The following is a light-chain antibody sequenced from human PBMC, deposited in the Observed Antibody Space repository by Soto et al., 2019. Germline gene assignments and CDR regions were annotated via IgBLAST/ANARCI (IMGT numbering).Light chain of an antibody. Sequence: DIQMTQSPSSLSASVGARVTLTCRARQSIRSYLNWYHQKPGQTPQLLIYGASNLQSGAPSRFTGSGSGTHFTLTISSLQPEDFATYYCQQSYTTPYTFGQGTKLEIK. J-gene: IGKJ2*01. CDR1: QSIRSY. V-gene: IGKV1-39*01. CDR2: GAS. CDR3: QQSYTTPYT.